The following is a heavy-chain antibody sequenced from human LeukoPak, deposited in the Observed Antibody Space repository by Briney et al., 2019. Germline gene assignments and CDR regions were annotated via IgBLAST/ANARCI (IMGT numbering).Heavy chain of an antibody. V-gene: IGHV4-34*01. D-gene: IGHD4-17*01. CDR2: INHSGST. CDR3: ARRIYGDYALFDY. CDR1: GGSFSGYY. Sequence: PSETLPLTCAVYGGSFSGYYWSWLRQPPGKGLEWIGEINHSGSTNYNPSLKSRVTISVDTSKNQFSLKLSSVTAADTAVYYCARRIYGDYALFDYWGQGTLVTVSS. J-gene: IGHJ4*02.